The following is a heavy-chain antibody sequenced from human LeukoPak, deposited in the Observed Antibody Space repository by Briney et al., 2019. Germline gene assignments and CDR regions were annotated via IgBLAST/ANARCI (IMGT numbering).Heavy chain of an antibody. CDR1: GGPFSGYY. D-gene: IGHD1-26*01. V-gene: IGHV4-34*01. CDR2: INHSGST. J-gene: IGHJ4*02. Sequence: SETLSLTCAVYGGPFSGYYWSWIRQPPGKGLEWIGEINHSGSTNYNPSLKSRVTISVDTSKNQFSLKLSSVTAADTAVYYCARGSPGGSYVDYWGQGTLVTVSS. CDR3: ARGSPGGSYVDY.